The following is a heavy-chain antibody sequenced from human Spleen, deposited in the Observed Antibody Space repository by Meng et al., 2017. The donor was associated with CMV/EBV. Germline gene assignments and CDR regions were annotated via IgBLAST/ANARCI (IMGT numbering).Heavy chain of an antibody. Sequence: GESLKISCAALSFYEMHWVRQAPGKGLEWVSYISGSGSTKYYADSVRGRFTISREDAKDSLYLQMNSVRVGDTAVYYCARGPAGSRFRMDVWGQGTTVTVSS. D-gene: IGHD2-2*01. J-gene: IGHJ6*02. CDR1: SFYE. CDR2: ISGSGSTK. CDR3: ARGPAGSRFRMDV. V-gene: IGHV3-48*01.